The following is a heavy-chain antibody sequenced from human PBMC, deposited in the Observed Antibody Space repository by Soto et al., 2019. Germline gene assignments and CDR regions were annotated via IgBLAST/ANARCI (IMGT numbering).Heavy chain of an antibody. Sequence: ASVKVSCKASGYNFTDYSIHWVCQAPGQRLEWMGRINPDNGYTEYSQKFQGRVTITRDTSASTGYMELSSLRSEDTAVYYCASGVYCGTTSCYTLGRAYYYYGMDVWGQGTTVTVSS. CDR3: ASGVYCGTTSCYTLGRAYYYYGMDV. J-gene: IGHJ6*02. CDR2: INPDNGYT. CDR1: GYNFTDYS. D-gene: IGHD2-2*02. V-gene: IGHV1-3*01.